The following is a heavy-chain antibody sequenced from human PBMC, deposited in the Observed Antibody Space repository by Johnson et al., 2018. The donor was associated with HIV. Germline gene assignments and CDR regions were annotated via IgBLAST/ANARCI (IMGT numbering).Heavy chain of an antibody. CDR1: GFTFSSYA. Sequence: QEQLVESGGGVVQPGRSLRLSCAASGFTFSSYAMHWVRQVPGKGLEWVANIKQDGSEKYYADSMKGRFTISRDISKKTLYLQIDSLRPEDSGVYYCAKDGQRGRAMIVARLGAFDIWGQGTMVTVSS. J-gene: IGHJ3*02. CDR3: AKDGQRGRAMIVARLGAFDI. CDR2: IKQDGSEK. D-gene: IGHD3-22*01. V-gene: IGHV3-30*04.